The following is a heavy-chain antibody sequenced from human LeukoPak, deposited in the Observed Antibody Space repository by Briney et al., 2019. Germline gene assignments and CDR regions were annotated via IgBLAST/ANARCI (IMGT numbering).Heavy chain of an antibody. D-gene: IGHD2-2*01. CDR2: IISIFGTA. CDR3: ARDRCSSTSCYANDDYYYYMDV. Sequence: ASVKVSCKASGGTFSSYAISWVRQAPGQGLEWMGGIISIFGTANYAQKFQGRVTITTDESTSTAYMELSSLSSEDTAVYYCARDRCSSTSCYANDDYYYYMDVWGKGTTVTVSS. J-gene: IGHJ6*03. CDR1: GGTFSSYA. V-gene: IGHV1-69*05.